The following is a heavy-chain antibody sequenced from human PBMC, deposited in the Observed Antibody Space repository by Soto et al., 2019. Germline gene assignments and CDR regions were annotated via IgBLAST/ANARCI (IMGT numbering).Heavy chain of an antibody. J-gene: IGHJ5*02. Sequence: GGSLRLSCTASGFTFSDYYMSWIRQAPGKGLEWVSYISSRTNYTNYADSVKGRFTISRDNAKNSLYLQMNSLRAADTAVYYCARSVVSSTRFDPWGQGTMLTVYS. CDR2: ISSRTNYT. CDR1: GFTFSDYY. CDR3: ARSVVSSTRFDP. V-gene: IGHV3-11*06. D-gene: IGHD6-13*01.